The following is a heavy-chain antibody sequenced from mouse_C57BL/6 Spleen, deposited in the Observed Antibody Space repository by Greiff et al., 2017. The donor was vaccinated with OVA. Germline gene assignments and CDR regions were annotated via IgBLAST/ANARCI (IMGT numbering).Heavy chain of an antibody. CDR3: ARNKITTVGYYFDY. V-gene: IGHV1-81*01. CDR1: GYTFTSYG. D-gene: IGHD1-1*01. CDR2: IYPRSGNT. Sequence: QVQLQQSGAELARPGASVKLSCKASGYTFTSYGISWVKQRTGQGLEWIGEIYPRSGNTYYNEKFKGKATLTADKSSSTAYMELRSLTSEDSAVYFCARNKITTVGYYFDYWGQGTTLTVSS. J-gene: IGHJ2*01.